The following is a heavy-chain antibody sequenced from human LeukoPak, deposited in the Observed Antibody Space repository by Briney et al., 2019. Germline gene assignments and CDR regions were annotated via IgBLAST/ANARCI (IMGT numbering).Heavy chain of an antibody. CDR3: ARGGGSYHIY. CDR2: IKQDGSEK. D-gene: IGHD1-26*01. V-gene: IGHV3-7*01. J-gene: IGHJ4*02. CDR1: GFPFSSYA. Sequence: GGSLRLSCAASGFPFSSYAMNWVRQAPGKGLEWVANIKQDGSEKYYADSVKGRFTISRDNAKNSLYLQMTSLRVEDTAVYHCARGGGSYHIYWGQGTLVTVSS.